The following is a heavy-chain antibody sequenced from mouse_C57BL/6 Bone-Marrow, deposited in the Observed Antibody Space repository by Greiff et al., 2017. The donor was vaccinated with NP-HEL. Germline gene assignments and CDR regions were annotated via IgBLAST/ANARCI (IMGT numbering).Heavy chain of an antibody. CDR2: IDPETGGT. V-gene: IGHV1-15*01. J-gene: IGHJ4*01. Sequence: QVQLQQSGAELVRPGASVTLSCKASGYTFTDYEMHWVKQTPVHGLEWIGAIDPETGGTAYNQKFKGKAILTADKSSSTAYVELRSLTSEDSAVYYCTSGYYYSNYEDCWGQGTSVTVSS. CDR1: GYTFTDYE. CDR3: TSGYYYSNYEDC. D-gene: IGHD2-5*01.